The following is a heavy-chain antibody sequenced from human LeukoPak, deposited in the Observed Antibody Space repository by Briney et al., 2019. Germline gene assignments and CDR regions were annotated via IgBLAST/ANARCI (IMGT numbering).Heavy chain of an antibody. CDR1: GFTFRSFA. Sequence: GESLRLSCTASGFTFRSFAMSWVRQAPGKGLEWVSAMSNSGGSTYYADSVKGRFTISRDNSKNTLYLQMNSLRAEDTAVYYCARAPSPITMGSDYWGQGTLVTVSS. CDR3: ARAPSPITMGSDY. CDR2: MSNSGGST. V-gene: IGHV3-23*01. J-gene: IGHJ4*02. D-gene: IGHD3-3*01.